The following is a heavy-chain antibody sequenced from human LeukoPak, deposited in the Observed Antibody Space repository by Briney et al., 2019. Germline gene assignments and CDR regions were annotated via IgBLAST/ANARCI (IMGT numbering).Heavy chain of an antibody. Sequence: ERSLRHSCAASGFSFRSHAMHWVRQAPGKGLEWVAQIWYDGSNKYYTDSVKGRFTISRDNSESTLYLQMNSLRAEDTAAYYCARDGQQLAPYTMDVWGQGTTVTVSS. CDR3: ARDGQQLAPYTMDV. D-gene: IGHD6-13*01. CDR2: IWYDGSNK. J-gene: IGHJ6*02. CDR1: GFSFRSHA. V-gene: IGHV3-33*01.